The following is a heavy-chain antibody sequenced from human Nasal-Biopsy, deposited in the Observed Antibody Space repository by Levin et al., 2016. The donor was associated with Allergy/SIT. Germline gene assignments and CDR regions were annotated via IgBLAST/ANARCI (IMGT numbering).Heavy chain of an antibody. CDR1: GDSVSSNIAA. Sequence: LRLSCAISGDSVSSNIAAWNWIRQSPSRGLEWLGRTYYRSKWYNDYAVSVKGRITINPDTSENQFSLHLNSVTPEDTAVYYCARLQAAGGAMDFWGQGTLVTVSS. CDR3: ARLQAAGGAMDF. V-gene: IGHV6-1*01. J-gene: IGHJ4*02. D-gene: IGHD6-13*01. CDR2: TYYRSKWYN.